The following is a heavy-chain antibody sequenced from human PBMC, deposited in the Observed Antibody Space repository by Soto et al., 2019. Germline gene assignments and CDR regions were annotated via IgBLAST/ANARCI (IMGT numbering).Heavy chain of an antibody. V-gene: IGHV4-4*02. CDR2: SHQRGHT. CDR3: ATRDNSRFY. CDR1: GVSISSHDW. Sequence: QVQLQESGPGLVKPSGTLSLTCAVSGVSISSHDWWTWVRQPPGKGLEWIWESHQRGHTNYNSSLESRVTISVDKSKNRFSLKLSSVTVADTAVYYCATRDNSRFYWGQGTLVTVSS. D-gene: IGHD6-13*01. J-gene: IGHJ4*02.